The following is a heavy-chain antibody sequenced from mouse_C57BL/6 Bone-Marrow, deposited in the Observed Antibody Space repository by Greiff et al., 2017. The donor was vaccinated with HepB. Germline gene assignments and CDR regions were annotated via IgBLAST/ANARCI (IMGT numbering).Heavy chain of an antibody. J-gene: IGHJ4*01. D-gene: IGHD1-1*01. Sequence: VQLQQPGAELVKPGASVKMSCKASGYTFTSYWITWVKQRPGQGLEWIGDIYPGSGSTNYNEKFKSKATLTVDTSYSTAYMQLSSLTSEDSAVYYCARGTTVVDAMDYWGQGTSVTVSS. CDR3: ARGTTVVDAMDY. CDR1: GYTFTSYW. V-gene: IGHV1-55*01. CDR2: IYPGSGST.